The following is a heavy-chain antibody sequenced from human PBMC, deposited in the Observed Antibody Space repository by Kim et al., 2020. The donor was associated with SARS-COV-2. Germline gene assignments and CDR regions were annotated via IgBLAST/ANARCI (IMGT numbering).Heavy chain of an antibody. V-gene: IGHV4-34*01. CDR1: GGSFSGYY. CDR3: ARSHCTNGVCYTWGVFHYG. J-gene: IGHJ6*01. D-gene: IGHD2-8*01. Sequence: SETLSLTCAVYGGSFSGYYWSWIRQPPGKGLEWIGEINHSGSTNYNPSLKSRVTISVDTSKNQFSLKLSSVTAADTAVYYCARSHCTNGVCYTWGVFHYG. CDR2: INHSGST.